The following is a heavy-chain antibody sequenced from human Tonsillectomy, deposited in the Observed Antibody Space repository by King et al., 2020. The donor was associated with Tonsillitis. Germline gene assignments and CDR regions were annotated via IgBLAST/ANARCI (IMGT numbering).Heavy chain of an antibody. CDR3: ARGGKRGSSYYMDV. Sequence: QLVQSGAEVKKPGASVKVSCKASGYTFSSYGISWVRQAPGQGLEWMGWISAYNDNTNYAQKLLGRVAMTTDTSTGTAYMELRSLRSDDTAVYYCARGGKRGSSYYMDVWGKGTTVTVSS. CDR2: ISAYNDNT. J-gene: IGHJ6*03. D-gene: IGHD4-23*01. CDR1: GYTFSSYG. V-gene: IGHV1-18*01.